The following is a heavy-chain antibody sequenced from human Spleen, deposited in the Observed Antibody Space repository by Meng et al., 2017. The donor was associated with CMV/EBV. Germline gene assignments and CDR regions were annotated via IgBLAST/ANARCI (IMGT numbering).Heavy chain of an antibody. V-gene: IGHV3-21*01. D-gene: IGHD1-26*01. CDR3: ARVGVLGASKHFQN. Sequence: GESLKISCAASGFTFIAYSMNWVRQAPGKGLEWLSSISSSSSYINYAGSVKGRFTISRDNTKNSLYLQMNSLRAEDTAVYYCARVGVLGASKHFQNWGQGTLVTVSS. J-gene: IGHJ1*01. CDR2: ISSSSSYI. CDR1: GFTFIAYS.